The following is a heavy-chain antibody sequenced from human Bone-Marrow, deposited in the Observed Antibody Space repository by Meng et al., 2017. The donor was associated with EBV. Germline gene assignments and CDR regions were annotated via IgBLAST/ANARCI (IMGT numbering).Heavy chain of an antibody. CDR1: GGTFRSDA. V-gene: IGHV1-69*01. J-gene: IGHJ4*02. D-gene: IGHD3-10*01. Sequence: QGQCQTYGAEVQKPGSSVKVSCRTSGGTFRSDAGSWVRQAPGQGLEWMGGLIPMSGSPHHAQKFQDRVTIFADESTSTHSMELTNLRSEDTAMYYCASESGRGFTPDYWGQGTLVTVSS. CDR2: LIPMSGSP. CDR3: ASESGRGFTPDY.